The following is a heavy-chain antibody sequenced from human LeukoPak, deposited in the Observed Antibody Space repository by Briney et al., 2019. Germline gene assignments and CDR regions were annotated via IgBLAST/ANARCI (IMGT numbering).Heavy chain of an antibody. CDR1: GGSIRSSYYY. D-gene: IGHD6-13*01. Sequence: SETLSLTCTVSGGSIRSSYYYWGWIRQPPGKGLEWIGSIYSSGSTYYNPSLKSRVTISVDTSKNQFSLKLSSVTAADTAVYYCARESRPQLVPGFDYWGQGTLVTVSS. V-gene: IGHV4-39*02. CDR2: IYSSGST. J-gene: IGHJ4*02. CDR3: ARESRPQLVPGFDY.